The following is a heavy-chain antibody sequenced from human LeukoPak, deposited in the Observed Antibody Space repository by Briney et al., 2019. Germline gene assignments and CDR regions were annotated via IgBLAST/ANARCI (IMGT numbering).Heavy chain of an antibody. CDR3: ARKNDFEI. J-gene: IGHJ3*02. D-gene: IGHD2/OR15-2a*01. Sequence: GGSLRLSCAVARFTFSNYAMHWVRQAPGKGLEWVAIISYDGSNKYYADSVKGRFTISRDNSKNTLYLQVNSLRTEDTAVYYCARKNDFEIWGQGTLVTVSS. CDR2: ISYDGSNK. CDR1: RFTFSNYA. V-gene: IGHV3-30*04.